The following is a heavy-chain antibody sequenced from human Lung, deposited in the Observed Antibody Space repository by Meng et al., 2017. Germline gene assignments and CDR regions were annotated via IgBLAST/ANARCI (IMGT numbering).Heavy chain of an antibody. CDR2: INHSGST. CDR3: ARGEREPDY. J-gene: IGHJ4*02. CDR1: GGPFRGYY. Sequence: QVQLQQWGAGLLKPSETLSLTCAVYGGPFRGYYWSRIRQPPGKGLEWIGEINHSGSTNYNPSLKSRVTISVDTSKNHFSLKLNSVTAADTAVFYCARGEREPDYWGQGTLVTVSS. V-gene: IGHV4-34*01. D-gene: IGHD1-14*01.